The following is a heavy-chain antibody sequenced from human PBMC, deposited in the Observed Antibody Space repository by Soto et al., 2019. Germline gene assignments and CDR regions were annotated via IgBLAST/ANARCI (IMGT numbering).Heavy chain of an antibody. Sequence: QVQLQQWVAGLLKPSETLSLTCAVYGGSFSGYYWSCIRQPPGKRLEWIGEINHSGSTNYNPSLKCRVTISVDASKNQFSLKLSSVTAADTAVYYCASTTVSTNGRRVRFDPRGEGTLVTVSA. J-gene: IGHJ5*02. D-gene: IGHD4-17*01. CDR2: INHSGST. CDR3: ASTTVSTNGRRVRFDP. V-gene: IGHV4-34*01. CDR1: GGSFSGYY.